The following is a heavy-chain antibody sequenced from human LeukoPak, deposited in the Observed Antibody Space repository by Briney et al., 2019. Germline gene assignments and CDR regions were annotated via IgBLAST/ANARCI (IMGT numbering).Heavy chain of an antibody. CDR3: ARDTGIDAFDI. V-gene: IGHV3-53*01. CDR2: YSGGRT. Sequence: YSGGRTDYADSVKGRFTISRENSKNTLYLQMNSLRAEDTAVYYCARDTGIDAFDIWGQGTMVTVSS. D-gene: IGHD7-27*01. J-gene: IGHJ3*02.